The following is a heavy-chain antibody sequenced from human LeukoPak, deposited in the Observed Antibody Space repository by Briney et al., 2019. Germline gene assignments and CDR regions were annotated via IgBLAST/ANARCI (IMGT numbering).Heavy chain of an antibody. CDR2: IIPILGIA. CDR1: GGTFSSYA. J-gene: IGHJ5*02. Sequence: GASVKVSCKASGGTFSSYAISWVRQAPGQGLKWMGRIIPILGIANYAQKFQGRVTITADKSTSTAYMELSSLRSEDTAVYYCARSSIAAAGRFDPWGQGTLVTVSS. CDR3: ARSSIAAAGRFDP. V-gene: IGHV1-69*04. D-gene: IGHD6-13*01.